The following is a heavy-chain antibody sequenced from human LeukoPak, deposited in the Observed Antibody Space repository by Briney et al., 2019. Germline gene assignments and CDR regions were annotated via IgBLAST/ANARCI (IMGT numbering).Heavy chain of an antibody. D-gene: IGHD6-19*01. V-gene: IGHV1-8*01. J-gene: IGHJ2*01. CDR2: MNPNSGNT. CDR3: ARKKGAVAGTIAMAHWYFDL. Sequence: GASVKVSCKASGYTFTSYDINWVRQATGQGLEWMGWMNPNSGNTGYAQKFQGRVTMTRNTSISTAYMELSSLRSEDTAVYYCARKKGAVAGTIAMAHWYFDLWGRGTLVTVSS. CDR1: GYTFTSYD.